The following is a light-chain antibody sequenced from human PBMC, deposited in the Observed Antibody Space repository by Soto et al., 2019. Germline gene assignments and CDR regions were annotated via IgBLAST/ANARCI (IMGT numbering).Light chain of an antibody. J-gene: IGKJ2*01. Sequence: EIVMTQSPATLSVSPGERATLSGRPSQRVAGNLAWYQQKPGQAPSLLIYGASTRATGIPARFSGSGSGTEFTLTISSLQSEDFAVYYCQQYNNWPPYTFGQGTKLEIK. CDR2: GAS. CDR3: QQYNNWPPYT. V-gene: IGKV3-15*01. CDR1: QRVAGN.